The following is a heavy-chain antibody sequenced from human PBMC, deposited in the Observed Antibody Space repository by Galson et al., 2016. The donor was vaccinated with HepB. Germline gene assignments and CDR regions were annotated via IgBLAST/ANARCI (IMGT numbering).Heavy chain of an antibody. J-gene: IGHJ4*02. V-gene: IGHV3-53*04. CDR2: IYSGGST. D-gene: IGHD6-19*01. CDR1: GFTVSSNY. Sequence: SLRLSCAASGFTVSSNYMNWVRQAPGKGLEWVSVIYSGGSTYYADSVKGRFTISRHNSKDTVYLQMNSLRAEDTALYYCARALGRSSGWSPKGYWGQGTLVTVSS. CDR3: ARALGRSSGWSPKGY.